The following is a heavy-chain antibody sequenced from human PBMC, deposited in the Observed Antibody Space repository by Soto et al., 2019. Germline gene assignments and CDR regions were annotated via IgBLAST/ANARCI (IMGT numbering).Heavy chain of an antibody. CDR2: FRLKAFGGEA. D-gene: IGHD4-17*01. CDR1: VFTRGDYP. CDR3: AKGAHYGDRPKDFDY. J-gene: IGHJ4*02. V-gene: IGHV3-49*03. Sequence: WSLRLSCTSSVFTRGDYPMSWFRQAPGRGLEWVGFFRLKAFGGEAEYAASVQGRFSISADDSKSIAFLQMNSLKTEDTAVYYCAKGAHYGDRPKDFDYWGQGTLVTVSS.